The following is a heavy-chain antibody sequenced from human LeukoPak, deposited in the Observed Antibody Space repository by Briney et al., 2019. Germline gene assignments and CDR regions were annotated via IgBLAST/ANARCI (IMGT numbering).Heavy chain of an antibody. J-gene: IGHJ4*02. CDR2: IRYDGSTK. D-gene: IGHD2-8*02. V-gene: IGHV3-30*02. CDR3: AKDISWCFDY. CDR1: GFTFSNYG. Sequence: PGGSLRLSCAASGFTFSNYGMHWVRQAPGKGLEWVASIRYDGSTKNYADSVKGRLTISRDNSKNTLYLQMNSLRAEDTAVYYCAKDISWCFDYWGQGTLVTVSS.